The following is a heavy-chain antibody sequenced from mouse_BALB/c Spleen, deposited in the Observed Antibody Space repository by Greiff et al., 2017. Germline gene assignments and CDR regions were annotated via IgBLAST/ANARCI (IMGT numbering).Heavy chain of an antibody. Sequence: EVQRVESGGGLVKPGGSLKLSCAASGFTFSSYAMSWVRQSPEKRLEWVAEISSGGSYTYYPDTVTGRFTISRDNAKNTLYLEMSSLRSEDTAMYYCATGSSYAMDYWGQGTSVTVSS. CDR1: GFTFSSYA. D-gene: IGHD4-1*01. J-gene: IGHJ4*01. V-gene: IGHV5-9-4*01. CDR3: ATGSSYAMDY. CDR2: ISSGGSYT.